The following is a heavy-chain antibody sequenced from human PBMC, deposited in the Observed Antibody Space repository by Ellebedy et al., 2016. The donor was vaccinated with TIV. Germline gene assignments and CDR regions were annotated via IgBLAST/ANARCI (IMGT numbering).Heavy chain of an antibody. J-gene: IGHJ4*02. Sequence: GGSLRLSXAASGFTFSSYGMHWVRQAPGKGLEWVAVISYDGSNKYYADSVKGRFTISRDNSKNTLYLQMNSLRDEDTAVYYCATTGSYYYNSGTEYWGQGTLVTVSS. CDR3: ATTGSYYYNSGTEY. V-gene: IGHV3-30*03. CDR1: GFTFSSYG. D-gene: IGHD3-10*01. CDR2: ISYDGSNK.